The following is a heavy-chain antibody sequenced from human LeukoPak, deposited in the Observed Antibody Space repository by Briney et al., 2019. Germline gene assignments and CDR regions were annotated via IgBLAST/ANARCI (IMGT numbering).Heavy chain of an antibody. J-gene: IGHJ4*02. CDR3: ARGYSYGVFDY. CDR2: ISYDGSNK. Sequence: GGSLRLSCAASGFTFSSYAMHWVRQAPGKGLEWVAVISYDGSNKYYADSVKGRFTISRDNSKNTLCLQMNSLRAEDTAVYYCARGYSYGVFDYWGQGTLVTVSS. D-gene: IGHD5-18*01. V-gene: IGHV3-30*04. CDR1: GFTFSSYA.